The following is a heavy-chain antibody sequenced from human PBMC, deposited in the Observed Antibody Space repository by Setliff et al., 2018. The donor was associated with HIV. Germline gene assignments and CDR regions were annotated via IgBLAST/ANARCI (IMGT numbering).Heavy chain of an antibody. V-gene: IGHV4-38-2*02. D-gene: IGHD3-16*01. CDR2: IYHSGST. CDR1: GYSISSGYY. Sequence: SETLSLTCTVSGYSISSGYYWGWIRQPPGKGLEWIGSIYHSGSTYYNPSLKSRVTISVDTSKNQFSLKLSSVTAADTAVYYCASEGLGEVFDYWGQGTLVTVSS. J-gene: IGHJ4*02. CDR3: ASEGLGEVFDY.